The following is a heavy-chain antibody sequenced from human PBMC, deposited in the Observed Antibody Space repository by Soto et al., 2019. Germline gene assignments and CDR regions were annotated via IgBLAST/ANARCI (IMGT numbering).Heavy chain of an antibody. D-gene: IGHD2-21*02. CDR1: GYTFTSYA. V-gene: IGHV1-3*05. Sequence: QVKLVQSGAEEKKPGASVKVSCKASGYTFTSYAMHWVRQAPGQRFEWMGWINDGNGNTKYSQKFQGRVTITRDTSASTADMELSSLRSKDTAVDYCARKIVVVTALGYGGQGPLVTVSS. CDR2: INDGNGNT. J-gene: IGHJ4*02. CDR3: ARKIVVVTALGY.